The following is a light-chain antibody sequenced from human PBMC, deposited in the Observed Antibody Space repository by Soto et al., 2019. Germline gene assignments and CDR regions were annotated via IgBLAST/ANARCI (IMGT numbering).Light chain of an antibody. CDR2: AAS. V-gene: IGKV1-39*01. Sequence: DIQMTQSPSSLSASVGDRVTITCRASQSISSYLNWYRQKPGKAPERLIYAASILQSGVPSRLSCSGSATDITRTISSLHPEYFATYYFQQSYSIPPTFGPGTKVDIK. CDR3: QQSYSIPPT. CDR1: QSISSY. J-gene: IGKJ3*01.